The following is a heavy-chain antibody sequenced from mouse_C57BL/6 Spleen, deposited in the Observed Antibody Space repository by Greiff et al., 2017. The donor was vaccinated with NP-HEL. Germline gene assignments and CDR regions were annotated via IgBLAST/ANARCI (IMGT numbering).Heavy chain of an antibody. CDR2: IDPEDGET. J-gene: IGHJ4*01. D-gene: IGHD2-5*01. CDR1: GFNIKDYY. V-gene: IGHV14-2*01. Sequence: DVQLVESGAELVKPGASVKLSCTASGFNIKDYYMHWVKQRTEQGLEWIGRIDPEDGETKYAPKFQGKATITADTSSNTAYLQLSSLTSEDTAVYYCARDSNYGGGYYYAMDYWGQGTSVTVSS. CDR3: ARDSNYGGGYYYAMDY.